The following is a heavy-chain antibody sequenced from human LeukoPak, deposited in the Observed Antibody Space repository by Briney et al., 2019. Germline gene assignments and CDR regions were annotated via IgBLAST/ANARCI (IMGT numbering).Heavy chain of an antibody. D-gene: IGHD3-10*01. CDR3: ARDLLWSAGVDI. CDR1: GGSISRYY. Sequence: SETLSLPCTVSGGSISRYYWSWIRQPPGKGLEWIGYIYYSGSTNYNPSLKSRVTISVDTSKNQFSLKLSSVTAADTAVYYCARDLLWSAGVDIWGQGILVTVSS. V-gene: IGHV4-59*01. J-gene: IGHJ4*02. CDR2: IYYSGST.